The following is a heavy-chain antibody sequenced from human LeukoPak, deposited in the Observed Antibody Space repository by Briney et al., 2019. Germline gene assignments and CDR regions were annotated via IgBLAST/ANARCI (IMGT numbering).Heavy chain of an antibody. V-gene: IGHV3-30*02. D-gene: IGHD6-13*01. CDR2: IRYDGSNK. Sequence: GGSLRLSCAASGFTFSSYGMHWVRQAPGKGLEWVAFIRYDGSNKYYADSVKGRFTISRDNSKNTLYLQMNSLRAEDTAVYYCARDRQLGPDAFDIWGQGTMVTVSS. CDR3: ARDRQLGPDAFDI. J-gene: IGHJ3*02. CDR1: GFTFSSYG.